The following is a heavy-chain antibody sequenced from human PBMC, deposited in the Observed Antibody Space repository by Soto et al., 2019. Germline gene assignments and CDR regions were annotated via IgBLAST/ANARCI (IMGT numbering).Heavy chain of an antibody. J-gene: IGHJ5*02. Sequence: QLQLQESGPGLVKPSETLSLTCTVSGGSISSSSYYWGWIRQPPGKGLEWIGSIYYSGSTYYNPSLKSRVTISVDTSKNQFSLKLSSVTAADTAVYYCARDEAAFIVVVGSRSGRFDPWGQGTLVTVSS. V-gene: IGHV4-39*01. D-gene: IGHD2-2*01. CDR1: GGSISSSSYY. CDR2: IYYSGST. CDR3: ARDEAAFIVVVGSRSGRFDP.